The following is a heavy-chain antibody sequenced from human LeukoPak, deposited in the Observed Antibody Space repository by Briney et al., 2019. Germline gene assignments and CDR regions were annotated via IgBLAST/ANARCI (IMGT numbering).Heavy chain of an antibody. V-gene: IGHV3-74*01. D-gene: IGHD3-10*01. CDR2: ISGYGTVT. CDR3: TPG. J-gene: IGHJ4*02. Sequence: QPGGSMSPSCAASGFTFSNYWMHWLHKAPGKVLVWVSRISGYGTVTFYADSVKGRFTISRDNAKNTLFLQMNSLRAEDTAVYYWTPGGGRGTLVTVSS. CDR1: GFTFSNYW.